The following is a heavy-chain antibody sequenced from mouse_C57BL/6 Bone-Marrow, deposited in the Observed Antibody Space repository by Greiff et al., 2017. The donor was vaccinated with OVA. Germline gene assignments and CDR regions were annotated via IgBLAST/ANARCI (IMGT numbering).Heavy chain of an antibody. CDR1: GYTFTSYW. CDR3: ASEGYYAMDY. J-gene: IGHJ4*01. V-gene: IGHV1-61*01. CDR2: IYPSDSET. Sequence: QVQLQQPGAELVRPGSSVKLSCKASGYTFTSYWMDWVKQRPGQGLEWIGNIYPSDSETHYNQKFKDKATLTVDKSSSTAYMQLSSLTSEDSAVYYCASEGYYAMDYWGQRTSVTVSS.